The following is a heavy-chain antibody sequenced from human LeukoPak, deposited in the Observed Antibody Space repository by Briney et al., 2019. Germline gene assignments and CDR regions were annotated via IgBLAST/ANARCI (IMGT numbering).Heavy chain of an antibody. D-gene: IGHD2-15*01. J-gene: IGHJ4*02. CDR2: INSDESST. V-gene: IGHV3-74*01. CDR1: GFTFSTYW. CDR3: AKSRRAYCSGGSCFGLWDY. Sequence: PGGSLRLSCAASGFTFSTYWMHWVRQAPGKGLVWVSRINSDESSTTYADSVKGRFTISRDNAKNTLYLQMNSLRAEDTAVYYCAKSRRAYCSGGSCFGLWDYWGQGTLVTVSS.